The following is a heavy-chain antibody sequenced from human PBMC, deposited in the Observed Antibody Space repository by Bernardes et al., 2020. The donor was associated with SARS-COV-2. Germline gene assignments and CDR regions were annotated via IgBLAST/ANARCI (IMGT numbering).Heavy chain of an antibody. V-gene: IGHV3-30*18. J-gene: IGHJ4*02. Sequence: GGSLRLSCATSGFTFTSYGMHWVRQAPGKGLEWVAVISYDESNKYYADSVKGRFTISRDNSKNTLYLQMNSLRAEDTAVYYCVKGLVWFGELLEAFDYWGQGTLVTVSS. CDR2: ISYDESNK. CDR3: VKGLVWFGELLEAFDY. CDR1: GFTFTSYG. D-gene: IGHD3-10*01.